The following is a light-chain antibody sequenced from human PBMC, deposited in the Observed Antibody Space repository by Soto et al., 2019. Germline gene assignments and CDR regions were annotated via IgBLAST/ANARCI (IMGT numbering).Light chain of an antibody. CDR1: SSDFESYNR. V-gene: IGLV2-18*01. CDR2: EVS. CDR3: SLYTTDSTYV. Sequence: QSAPTQPPSVSESPGQSVTISCTGTSSDFESYNRVSWYPLPPGTCPKLMIYEVSNRPSGVPDHFSGSKSGNTASLTISGLQAEDEAEYYCSLYTTDSTYVFGTGTKVT. J-gene: IGLJ1*01.